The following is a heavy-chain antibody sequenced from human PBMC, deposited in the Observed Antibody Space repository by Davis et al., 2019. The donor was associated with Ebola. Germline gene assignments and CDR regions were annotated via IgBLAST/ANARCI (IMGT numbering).Heavy chain of an antibody. CDR1: GFTFSSYS. CDR2: ISSSSSYI. D-gene: IGHD3-10*01. J-gene: IGHJ3*02. V-gene: IGHV3-21*04. Sequence: GESLKISCAASGFTFSSYSMNWVRQAPGKGLEWVSSISSSSSYIYYADSVKGRFTISRDNAKNSLYLQMNSLRAEDTALYHCARQFRELYNGAFDIWGQGTMVTVSS. CDR3: ARQFRELYNGAFDI.